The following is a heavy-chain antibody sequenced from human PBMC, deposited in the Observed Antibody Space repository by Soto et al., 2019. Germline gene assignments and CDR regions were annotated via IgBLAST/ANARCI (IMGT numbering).Heavy chain of an antibody. Sequence: PSETLSLTCTVSGGSISSYYWSWIRQPPGKGLEWIGYIYYSGSTNYNPSLKSRVTISVDTSKNQFSLKLSSVTAADTAVYYCARERRGYSYGDFDYWGQGTLVTV. CDR1: GGSISSYY. CDR2: IYYSGST. D-gene: IGHD5-18*01. V-gene: IGHV4-59*01. J-gene: IGHJ4*02. CDR3: ARERRGYSYGDFDY.